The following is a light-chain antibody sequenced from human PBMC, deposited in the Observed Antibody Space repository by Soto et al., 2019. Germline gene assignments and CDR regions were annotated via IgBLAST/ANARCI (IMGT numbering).Light chain of an antibody. CDR2: SDD. CDR3: ASWDDILYGQV. J-gene: IGLJ3*02. V-gene: IGLV1-44*01. CDR1: TSNVGSNV. Sequence: QSVLTQPPSASGPPGQRVTISCSGSTSNVGSNVVNWYQHFPGSAPKLLIYSDDLRPSWVPDRFSASKSGTSASLAISGLQFEDEADYYCASWDDILYGQVFGGGTK.